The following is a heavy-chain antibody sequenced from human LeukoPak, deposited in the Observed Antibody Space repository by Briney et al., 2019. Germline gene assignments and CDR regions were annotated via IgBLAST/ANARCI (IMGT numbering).Heavy chain of an antibody. Sequence: GGSLRLSCAASGFTFSRFTMNWVRQAPGKGLEWVSVIYSGGSTFYADSVKGRSTISRDNSKNTLYLQMNSLRAEDTAVYYCARERIKSFDIWGQGTLVTVSS. D-gene: IGHD2-15*01. J-gene: IGHJ3*02. CDR2: IYSGGST. CDR3: ARERIKSFDI. CDR1: GFTFSRFT. V-gene: IGHV3-66*01.